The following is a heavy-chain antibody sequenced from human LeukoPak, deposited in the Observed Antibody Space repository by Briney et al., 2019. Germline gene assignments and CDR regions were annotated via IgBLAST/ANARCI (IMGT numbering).Heavy chain of an antibody. CDR3: ARGAPRNYDFWSGPFDY. J-gene: IGHJ4*02. V-gene: IGHV3-30-3*01. Sequence: PGGSLRLSCAASGLTFSNYAMHWVRQAPGKGLEWVALISNDGSNKCYADSVKGRFTISRDNSKNTLYLQMNSLRGEDTAVYYCARGAPRNYDFWSGPFDYWGQGSLVTVSS. D-gene: IGHD3-3*01. CDR2: ISNDGSNK. CDR1: GLTFSNYA.